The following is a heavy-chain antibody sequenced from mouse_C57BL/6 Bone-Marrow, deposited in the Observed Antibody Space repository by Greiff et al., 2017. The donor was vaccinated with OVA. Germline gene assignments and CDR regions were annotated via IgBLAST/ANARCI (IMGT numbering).Heavy chain of an antibody. CDR1: GFTFSSYA. Sequence: VQLKESGGGLVKPGGSLKLSCAASGFTFSSYAMSWVRQTPEKRLEWVATISDGGSYTYYPDNVKGRFTISRDNAKNNLYLQMSHLKSEDTAMYYCARSDGFAYWGQGTLVTVSA. V-gene: IGHV5-4*01. CDR2: ISDGGSYT. CDR3: ARSDGFAY. J-gene: IGHJ3*01. D-gene: IGHD2-3*01.